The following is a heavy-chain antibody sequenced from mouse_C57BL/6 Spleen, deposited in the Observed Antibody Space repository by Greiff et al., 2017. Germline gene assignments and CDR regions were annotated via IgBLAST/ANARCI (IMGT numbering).Heavy chain of an antibody. CDR1: GYTFTSYW. CDR2: IDPSDSYT. CDR3: ARAGGSSLFAY. J-gene: IGHJ3*01. Sequence: QVQLQQSGAELVMPGASVKLSCKASGYTFTSYWMHWVKQRPGQGLEWIGEIDPSDSYTNYNQKFKGKSTLTVDKSSSTAYMQLSSLTSEDSAVYYCARAGGSSLFAYWGQGTLVTVSA. D-gene: IGHD1-1*01. V-gene: IGHV1-69*01.